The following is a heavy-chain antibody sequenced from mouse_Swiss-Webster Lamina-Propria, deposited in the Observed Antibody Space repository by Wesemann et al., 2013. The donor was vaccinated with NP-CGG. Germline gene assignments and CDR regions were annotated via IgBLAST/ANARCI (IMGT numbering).Heavy chain of an antibody. CDR2: IYPGSGNT. V-gene: IGHV1-83*01. J-gene: IGHJ4*01. Sequence: GEIYPGSGNTYYNEKFKGKATLTADKSSSTAYLQLSSLTSEDTAVYYCASRLGAMDYWGQGTSVTVSS. CDR3: ASRLGAMDY. D-gene: IGHD1-2*01.